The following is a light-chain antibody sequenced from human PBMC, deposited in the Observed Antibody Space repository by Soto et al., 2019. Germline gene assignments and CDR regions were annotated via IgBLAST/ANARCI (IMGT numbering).Light chain of an antibody. Sequence: EIVMTQSPATLSVSPGERATLSCRASQSVSSNFAWYQQKPGQAPRLLIYGASTRATGIPARFSGSGSGTEFTLTISSVQSEDFAVYYCQQYNFWPPWTFGQGTKVDIK. CDR1: QSVSSN. J-gene: IGKJ1*01. CDR2: GAS. CDR3: QQYNFWPPWT. V-gene: IGKV3-15*01.